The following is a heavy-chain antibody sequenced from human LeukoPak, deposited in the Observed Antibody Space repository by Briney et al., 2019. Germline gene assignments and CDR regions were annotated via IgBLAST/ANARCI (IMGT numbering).Heavy chain of an antibody. Sequence: GGSLRLSCTASGITFGDYAMSWFRQAPGKGLEWVGFIRSEAFGGTTEYAASVKGRFTMSRDDSKSIAYLQMNSLKTEDTAVYYCTRDAYMLGEYWGQGTLVTVSS. J-gene: IGHJ4*02. CDR1: GITFGDYA. CDR2: IRSEAFGGTT. D-gene: IGHD3-10*02. V-gene: IGHV3-49*03. CDR3: TRDAYMLGEY.